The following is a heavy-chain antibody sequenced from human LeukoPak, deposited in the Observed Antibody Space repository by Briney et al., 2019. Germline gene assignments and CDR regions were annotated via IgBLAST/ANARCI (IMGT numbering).Heavy chain of an antibody. Sequence: SETLSLTCTVSGGSTSSTTYDWGWIRQPPGMGLEWIGSIYYSGITYYNPSLKSRVTIPVDTSKNQFSLKLTSVTAADTAMYYCARHDGTTLVNWFDPWGQGTLVTVSS. CDR1: GGSTSSTTYD. V-gene: IGHV4-39*01. J-gene: IGHJ5*02. CDR2: IYYSGIT. CDR3: ARHDGTTLVNWFDP. D-gene: IGHD2/OR15-2a*01.